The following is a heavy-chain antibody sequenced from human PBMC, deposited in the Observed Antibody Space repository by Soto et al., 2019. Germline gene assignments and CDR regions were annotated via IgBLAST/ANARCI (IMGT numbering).Heavy chain of an antibody. CDR3: AKGWLDF. Sequence: EAQLLDSGGGLVQPGGSLRLSCAASGFSSSSYVMGWVRQTPGKGLEWVSGIGGGGGRTYYADSVQGRFTIPRDNSKNTLYLQMNSLRAEDTAVYYCAKGWLDFWGQGTLVTVSS. J-gene: IGHJ5*01. CDR2: IGGGGGRT. V-gene: IGHV3-23*01. CDR1: GFSSSSYV.